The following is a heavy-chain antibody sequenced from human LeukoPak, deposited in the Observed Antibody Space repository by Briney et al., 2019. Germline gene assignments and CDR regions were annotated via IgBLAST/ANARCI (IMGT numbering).Heavy chain of an antibody. CDR3: ARHDDNGYYFFDI. V-gene: IGHV4-59*08. CDR2: IFDSGSP. Sequence: SETLSLTCTVSGGSIGSYHWSWVRQPPGKGLEWIGYIFDSGSPSYKPALKSRVTISLDTSKNQFSLRLGSATAADTAVYYCARHDDNGYYFFDIWGQGTLFTVSS. D-gene: IGHD5-24*01. J-gene: IGHJ4*02. CDR1: GGSIGSYH.